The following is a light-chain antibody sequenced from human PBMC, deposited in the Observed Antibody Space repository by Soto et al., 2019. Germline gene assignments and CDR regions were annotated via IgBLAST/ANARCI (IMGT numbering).Light chain of an antibody. CDR2: EVN. CDR3: SSHTTTYTVDV. CDR1: ASDIGTNNY. J-gene: IGLJ1*01. Sequence: QSVLTQPASVAGSPGQSITISCTGTASDIGTNNYVSWYQQYPGKAPQLIIYEVNQRPSGISDRFFGSKSGDTASLTISWLQADDEADSYCSSHTTTYTVDVFGAGTKVTVL. V-gene: IGLV2-14*03.